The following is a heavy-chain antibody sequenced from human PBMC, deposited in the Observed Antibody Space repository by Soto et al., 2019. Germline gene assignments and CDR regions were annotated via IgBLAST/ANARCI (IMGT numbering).Heavy chain of an antibody. J-gene: IGHJ5*02. V-gene: IGHV4-31*03. D-gene: IGHD6-6*01. CDR2: IYYSGST. CDR1: GGSISSGGYY. Sequence: PSETLSLTCTVSGGSISSGGYYWSWIRQHPGKGLEWIGYIYYSGSTYYNPSLKSRVTISVDTSKNQFSLKLSSVTAADTAVYYCARAFSSSSEGGDNWLDPWGQGTLVTVS. CDR3: ARAFSSSSEGGDNWLDP.